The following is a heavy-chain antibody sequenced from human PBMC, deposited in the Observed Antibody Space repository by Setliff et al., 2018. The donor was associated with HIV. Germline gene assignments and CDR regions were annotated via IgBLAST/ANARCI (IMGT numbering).Heavy chain of an antibody. CDR3: ARADYDILTAYYSSAFDM. CDR2: ISNDGSDQ. J-gene: IGHJ3*02. CDR1: RFTFSSYA. Sequence: PGGSLRLSCAASRFTFSSYAMSWVRQAPGKGPEWVGVISNDGSDQRYAESVKGRFTISRDNSKSMPYLQMNNLRVDDTAMYYCARADYDILTAYYSSAFDMWGQGTMVTVSS. D-gene: IGHD3-9*01. V-gene: IGHV3-30*01.